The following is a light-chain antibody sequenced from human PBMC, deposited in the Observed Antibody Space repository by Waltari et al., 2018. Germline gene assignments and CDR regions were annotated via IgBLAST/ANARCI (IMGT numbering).Light chain of an antibody. V-gene: IGKV1-39*01. CDR3: QQSYSTPRT. CDR1: QSLNTY. CDR2: DVS. Sequence: IQMTQSPPSLSASVGDTVTITCRASQSLNTYLNWYQQKPGKAPKLLLYDVSSLRSGVPSRFSGSGSGTDFTLTISSLQPEDFATYYCQQSYSTPRTFGHGTKVEI. J-gene: IGKJ1*01.